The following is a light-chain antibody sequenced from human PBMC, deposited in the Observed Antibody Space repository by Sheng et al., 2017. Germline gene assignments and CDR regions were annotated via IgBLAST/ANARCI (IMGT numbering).Light chain of an antibody. CDR1: EYISNY. CDR2: EAS. J-gene: IGKJ1*01. CDR3: LKYDSTPRT. Sequence: DVQMTQSPSSVSASVGERVTITCRASEYISNYLAWYQQKPGKVPKLLISEASTLQPGVPSRFSGSESDRDFTLTIASLQPEDVATYYCLKYDSTPRTFG. V-gene: IGKV1-27*01.